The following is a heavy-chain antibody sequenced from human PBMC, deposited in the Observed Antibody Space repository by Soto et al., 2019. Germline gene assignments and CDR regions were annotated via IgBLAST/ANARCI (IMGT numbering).Heavy chain of an antibody. CDR1: GFTFSSYG. CDR3: ARGSRTVVKYYFDY. J-gene: IGHJ4*02. D-gene: IGHD2-15*01. Sequence: PGVSLRLSCAASGFTFSSYGMHWVRQAPGKGLEWVAVIWYDGSNKYYADSVKGRFTISRDNSKNTLYLQMNSLRAEDTAVYYCARGSRTVVKYYFDYWGQGTLVTVSS. CDR2: IWYDGSNK. V-gene: IGHV3-33*01.